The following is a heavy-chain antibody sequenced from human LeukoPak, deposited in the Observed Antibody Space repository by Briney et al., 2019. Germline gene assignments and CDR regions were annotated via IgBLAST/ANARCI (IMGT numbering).Heavy chain of an antibody. J-gene: IGHJ4*02. D-gene: IGHD3-22*01. CDR3: MKDLYDSSKRKGGGDH. V-gene: IGHV3-9*01. Sequence: PGRSLRLSCAASGFTFDDYSMHWVRQAPGKGLEWVSFITWNSGRIDYVDSVKGRFTISRDNAKKSLYLQMNSLRAEDTALYYCMKDLYDSSKRKGGGDHWGPGTLVTVSS. CDR2: ITWNSGRI. CDR1: GFTFDDYS.